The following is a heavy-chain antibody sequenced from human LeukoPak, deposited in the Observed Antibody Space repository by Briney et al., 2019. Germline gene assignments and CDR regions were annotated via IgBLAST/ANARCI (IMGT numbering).Heavy chain of an antibody. Sequence: AQTLSLTCTVSGLSITISSYYCARIRQPPGRGLQWIGRIYDSGSTYYNSSLKSRVTISVDTSKNQCYLQLSSVTAADTAVYYCESQGFYVKYSSGWYGGPIDYWGQGTLVTVSS. J-gene: IGHJ4*02. CDR3: ESQGFYVKYSSGWYGGPIDY. V-gene: IGHV4-39*07. CDR2: IYDSGST. D-gene: IGHD6-19*01. CDR1: GLSITISSYY.